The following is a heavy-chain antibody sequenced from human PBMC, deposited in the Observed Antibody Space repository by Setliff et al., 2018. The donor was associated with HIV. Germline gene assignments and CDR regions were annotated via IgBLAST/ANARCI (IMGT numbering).Heavy chain of an antibody. V-gene: IGHV4-4*02. D-gene: IGHD5-18*01. Sequence: SETLSLTCAVSGGLIGSSNWWSWVRQPPGRGLEWIGEMYPSGSTNYNSSLKSRVTISVDKSKNQFSLKLSSVTAADTAVYYCARVSVFGSAMARGGYFDYWGQGTPVTVSS. CDR2: MYPSGST. CDR1: GGLIGSSNW. J-gene: IGHJ4*02. CDR3: ARVSVFGSAMARGGYFDY.